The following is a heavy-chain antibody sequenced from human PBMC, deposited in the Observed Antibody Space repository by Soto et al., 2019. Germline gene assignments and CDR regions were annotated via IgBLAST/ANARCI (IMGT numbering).Heavy chain of an antibody. J-gene: IGHJ5*02. D-gene: IGHD3-9*01. V-gene: IGHV3-11*01. CDR2: ISDSGKTI. CDR3: ARPGPNYVDFSDL. CDR1: GFTFSDHY. Sequence: QVQLVESGGDLVKPGGSLRLSCAASGFTFSDHYMSWIRQTPGKGLEWVSYISDSGKTIYYADSVKGRFTISRDNAKNSLYLQMNSLRVEDTAVHYCARPGPNYVDFSDLWGQGALVTVSS.